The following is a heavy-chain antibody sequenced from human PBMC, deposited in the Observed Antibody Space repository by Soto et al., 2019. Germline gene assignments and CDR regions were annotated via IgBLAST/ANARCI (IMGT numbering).Heavy chain of an antibody. D-gene: IGHD2-15*01. CDR1: GCTFGNYT. CDR3: ARDRCSGGRCYYPFDY. CDR2: ISTGSSYI. Sequence: PGGSLRLSCAASGCTFGNYTMSWVRQAPGKGLEWVSSISTGSSYIYSADSVKGRFTISRDNAKNSLYLQMNSLTAEDTAVYYCARDRCSGGRCYYPFDYWGHGTLVTVSS. J-gene: IGHJ4*01. V-gene: IGHV3-21*01.